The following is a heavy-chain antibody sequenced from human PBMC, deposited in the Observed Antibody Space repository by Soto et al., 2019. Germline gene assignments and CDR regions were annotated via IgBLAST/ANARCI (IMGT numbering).Heavy chain of an antibody. CDR2: IIPIFGTA. CDR3: AREVAYYYGSGSYYYFDY. CDR1: GGTFSSYA. J-gene: IGHJ4*02. V-gene: IGHV1-69*13. Sequence: VKVSCKASGGTFSSYAISWVRQAPGQGLEWMGGIIPIFGTANYAQKFQGRVTITADKSTSTAYMELSSLRSEDTAVYYCAREVAYYYGSGSYYYFDYWGQGTLVTVSS. D-gene: IGHD3-10*01.